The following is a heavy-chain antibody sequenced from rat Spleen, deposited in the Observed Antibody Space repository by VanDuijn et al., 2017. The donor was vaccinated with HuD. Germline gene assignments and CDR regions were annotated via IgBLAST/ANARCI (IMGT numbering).Heavy chain of an antibody. Sequence: EVQLVESGGGLVQPGRSLKLSCAASGFTFSDYHLAWVRQAPTKGLEWVASIDYDGDSTYYRDSVKGRFSISRDNAKSSLYLQMDSLRSEDTATYYCTRDRILRSTGFDYWGQGVMVTVSS. D-gene: IGHD1-6*01. J-gene: IGHJ2*01. CDR3: TRDRILRSTGFDY. CDR1: GFTFSDYH. V-gene: IGHV5-20*01. CDR2: IDYDGDST.